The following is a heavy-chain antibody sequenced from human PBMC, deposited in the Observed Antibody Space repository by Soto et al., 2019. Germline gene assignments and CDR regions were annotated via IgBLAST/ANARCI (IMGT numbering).Heavy chain of an antibody. J-gene: IGHJ6*04. V-gene: IGHV3-23*01. CDR3: AKGHTAMVLTMDV. CDR2: ISGSGGST. Sequence: EVQLLESGGGLVQPRGSLRLSCAASGFTFSSYAMSWVRQAPGKGLEWVSAISGSGGSTYYADSVKGRFTISRDNSKNTLYLQMNSLRAEDTAVYYCAKGHTAMVLTMDVWGKGTTVTVSS. CDR1: GFTFSSYA. D-gene: IGHD5-18*01.